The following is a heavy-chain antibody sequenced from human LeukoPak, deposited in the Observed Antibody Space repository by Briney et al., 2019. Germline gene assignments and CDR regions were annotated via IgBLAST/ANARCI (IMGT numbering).Heavy chain of an antibody. CDR3: ATGDSPGRNHPGFYYYYGMDV. D-gene: IGHD1-14*01. J-gene: IGHJ6*02. V-gene: IGHV1-24*01. CDR2: FDPEDGET. Sequence: ASVKVSCKVSGYTLTELSMHWVRQAPGKGLEWMGGFDPEDGETIYAQKFQGRVTMTEDTSTDTAYMELSSLRSEDTAVYYCATGDSPGRNHPGFYYYYGMDVWGQGTTVTVSS. CDR1: GYTLTELS.